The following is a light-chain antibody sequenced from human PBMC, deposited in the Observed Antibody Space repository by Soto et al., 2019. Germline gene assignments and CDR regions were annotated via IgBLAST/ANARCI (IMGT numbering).Light chain of an antibody. CDR1: SSDVGGYNY. Sequence: SVLTQPGSVSGSPGQWITISCTGTSSDVGGYNYVSWYQQHPGKAPKLMIYEVSNRPSGVSNRFSGSKSGNTASLTISGLQAEDEADYYCSSYTSTSSLGVFGTGTKVTVL. V-gene: IGLV2-14*03. CDR2: EVS. J-gene: IGLJ1*01. CDR3: SSYTSTSSLGV.